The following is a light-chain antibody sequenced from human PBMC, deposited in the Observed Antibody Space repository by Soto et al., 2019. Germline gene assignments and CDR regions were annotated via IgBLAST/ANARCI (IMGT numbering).Light chain of an antibody. CDR3: QQYDNWPIFT. Sequence: IVMTQSPATLSVSPGDRATLSCRASQSVSNNLAWYQQTPGQAPRLLLYDASTRATGIPARFSVSGSGTELTLTISRLQAEDFAVYYCQQYDNWPIFTFGPGTKVDIK. CDR1: QSVSNN. CDR2: DAS. J-gene: IGKJ3*01. V-gene: IGKV3-15*01.